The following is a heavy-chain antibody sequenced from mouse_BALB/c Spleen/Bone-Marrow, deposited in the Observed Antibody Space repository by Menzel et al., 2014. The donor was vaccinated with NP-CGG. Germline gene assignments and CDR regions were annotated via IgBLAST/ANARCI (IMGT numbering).Heavy chain of an antibody. CDR3: ARVNPWYFDV. J-gene: IGHJ1*01. Sequence: DVQLQESGAELVKPGASVKLSCTASGFNIKDTYIHWVMQRPEQGLAWIGRIDPASGDTKFDPKFQGKATITADTSPNTAYLQVTSLTSEDTAVYYCARVNPWYFDVWGAGTTVTVSS. V-gene: IGHV14-3*02. CDR1: GFNIKDTY. D-gene: IGHD2-2*01. CDR2: IDPASGDT.